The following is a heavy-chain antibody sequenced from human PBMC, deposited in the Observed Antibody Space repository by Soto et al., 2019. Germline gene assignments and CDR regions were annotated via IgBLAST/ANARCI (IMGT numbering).Heavy chain of an antibody. CDR2: INSDGSAT. Sequence: EVQLVESGGGLVQPGGSLRLSCAASGFTFSSYWMHWVRQAPGKGLVWVSRINSDGSATSYADSVKGRFTISRDNAKNTLYLQMNSLRAEDTAVYYCARGGRLDCYCDLWGRGTLVTVSS. CDR3: ARGGRLDCYCDL. CDR1: GFTFSSYW. V-gene: IGHV3-74*01. D-gene: IGHD1-26*01. J-gene: IGHJ2*01.